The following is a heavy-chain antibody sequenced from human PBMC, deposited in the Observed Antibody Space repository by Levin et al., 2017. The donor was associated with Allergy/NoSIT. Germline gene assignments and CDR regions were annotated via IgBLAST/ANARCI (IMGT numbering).Heavy chain of an antibody. CDR3: ARRITFGGVIPNDAFDS. CDR2: IYYSGST. V-gene: IGHV4-59*01. Sequence: SETLSLTCTVSGGSISSYYWSWIRQPPGKGLEWIGYIYYSGSTNYNPSLKSRVTISVDTSKNQFSLKLSSVTAADTAVYYCARRITFGGVIPNDAFDSWGQGTMVTVSS. J-gene: IGHJ3*02. D-gene: IGHD3-16*02. CDR1: GGSISSYY.